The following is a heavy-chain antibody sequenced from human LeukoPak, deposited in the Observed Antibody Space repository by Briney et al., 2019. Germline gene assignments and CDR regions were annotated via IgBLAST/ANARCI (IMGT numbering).Heavy chain of an antibody. J-gene: IGHJ6*03. D-gene: IGHD3-3*01. CDR2: INHSGST. CDR3: ARGERGFWSGSALHYYYYYYMDV. CDR1: GGSFSGYY. V-gene: IGHV4-34*01. Sequence: SETLSLTCAVYGGSFSGYYWSWIRQPPGKGLEWIGEINHSGSTNYNPSLKSRVTISVDTSKNQFSLKLSSVTAADTAVYYCARGERGFWSGSALHYYYYYYMDVWGKGTTVTVSS.